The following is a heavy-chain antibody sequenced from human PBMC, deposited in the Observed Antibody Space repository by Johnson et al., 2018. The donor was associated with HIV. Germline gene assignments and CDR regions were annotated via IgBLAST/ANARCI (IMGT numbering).Heavy chain of an antibody. CDR2: IYASGDT. CDR1: GFTVSNNY. Sequence: VQLVESGGDLVQPGGSLRLSCAASGFTVSNNYVSWVRQAPGKGLEWVSVIYASGDTYHAAAVKGRFTISRDNSKNTVYLQMSSLRFEDTAIYHCARDLMVGPTPTGSFDIWGQGTMVTVSS. V-gene: IGHV3-66*02. CDR3: ARDLMVGPTPTGSFDI. J-gene: IGHJ3*02. D-gene: IGHD1-26*01.